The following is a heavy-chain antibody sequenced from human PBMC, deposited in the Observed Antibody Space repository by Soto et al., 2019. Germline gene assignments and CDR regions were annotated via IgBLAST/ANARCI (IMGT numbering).Heavy chain of an antibody. D-gene: IGHD2-21*02. CDR2: INHSGST. V-gene: IGHV4-34*01. Sequence: QVQLQQWGAGLLKPSETLSLTCAVYGGSFSGYYWSWIRQPPGKGLEWIGEINHSGSTNYNPSLKSRVTISVDTSKNQFSLKLSSVTAADTAVYYRARGPYCGGDCYPGYWGQGTLVTVSS. J-gene: IGHJ4*02. CDR1: GGSFSGYY. CDR3: ARGPYCGGDCYPGY.